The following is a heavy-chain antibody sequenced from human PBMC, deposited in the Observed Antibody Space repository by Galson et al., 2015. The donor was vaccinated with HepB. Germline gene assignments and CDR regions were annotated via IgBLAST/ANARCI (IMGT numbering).Heavy chain of an antibody. V-gene: IGHV1-2*02. D-gene: IGHD3-16*01. J-gene: IGHJ4*02. CDR1: GYSFTGHH. CDR3: ARVSLLAYYFDN. CDR2: INPNTSVT. Sequence: SVKVSCKASGYSFTGHHTHWVRQAPGQGLEWLGWINPNTSVTKFAQKFEGRVTLTTDTSINTAYMELNGLRSDDTAVYYCARVSLLAYYFDNWGQGTLVTVSS.